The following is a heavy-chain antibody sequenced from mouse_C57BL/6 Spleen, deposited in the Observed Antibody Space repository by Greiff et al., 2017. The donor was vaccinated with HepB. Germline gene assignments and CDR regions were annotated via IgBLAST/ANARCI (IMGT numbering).Heavy chain of an antibody. CDR1: GYAFTNYL. D-gene: IGHD4-1*02. Sequence: QVQLKESGAELVRPGTSVKVSCKASGYAFTNYLIEWVKQRPGQGLEWIGVINPGSGGTNYNEKFKGKATLTADKSSSTAYMQLSSLTSEDSAVYFCARRPNWPNYYAMDYWGQGTSVTVSS. J-gene: IGHJ4*01. CDR3: ARRPNWPNYYAMDY. V-gene: IGHV1-54*01. CDR2: INPGSGGT.